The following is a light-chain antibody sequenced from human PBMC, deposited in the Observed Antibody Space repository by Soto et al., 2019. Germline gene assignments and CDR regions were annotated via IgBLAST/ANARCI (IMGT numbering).Light chain of an antibody. CDR2: GAS. CDR1: HDIGTS. Sequence: DFQMTQSPPSLSASVGDRVTVTCRASHDIGTSLAWYQQRPGKSPTLLIYGASTLQSGVPPRFSGSGSGTDFILAISTLRPEDVATYYCQNYNSAPFIFGGETKVEVK. J-gene: IGKJ4*01. V-gene: IGKV1-27*01. CDR3: QNYNSAPFI.